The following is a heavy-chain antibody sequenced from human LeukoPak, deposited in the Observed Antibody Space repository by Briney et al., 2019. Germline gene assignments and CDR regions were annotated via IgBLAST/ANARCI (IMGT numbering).Heavy chain of an antibody. V-gene: IGHV3-43*02. D-gene: IGHD3-10*01. Sequence: PGGSLRLSCAASGFTFHDYAMHWVRQAPGKGLEWVSLIRGGGDTYYADSVKGRFTISRDNSRNSLYLQMNSLITEDTALYYCAKDNGGARIFDYWGQGTLVTVSS. CDR3: AKDNGGARIFDY. CDR2: IRGGGDT. CDR1: GFTFHDYA. J-gene: IGHJ4*02.